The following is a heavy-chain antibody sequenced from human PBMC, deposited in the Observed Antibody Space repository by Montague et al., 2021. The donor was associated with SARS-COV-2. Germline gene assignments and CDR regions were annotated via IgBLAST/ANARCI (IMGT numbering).Heavy chain of an antibody. Sequence: SLRLSCSASGFTFTNYWMTWVRLAPGKGLEWVTTINQHGGENYYXGSVKGRFTISRDNAKKSVYLQINSLGAEDTAVYYCARVDYQVPYYYYAGMDLWGQGTTVTVS. CDR1: GFTFTNYW. CDR3: ARVDYQVPYYYYAGMDL. V-gene: IGHV3-7*01. J-gene: IGHJ6*02. CDR2: INQHGGEN. D-gene: IGHD3/OR15-3a*01.